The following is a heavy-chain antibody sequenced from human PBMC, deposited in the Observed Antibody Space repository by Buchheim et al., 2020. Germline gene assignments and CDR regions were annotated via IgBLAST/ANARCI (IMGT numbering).Heavy chain of an antibody. CDR2: IYYSGST. J-gene: IGHJ3*02. V-gene: IGHV4-39*07. Sequence: QLQLQESGPGLVKPSETLSLTCTVSGGSISSSSYYWGWIRQPPGKGLEWIGSIYYSGSTYYNPSLKSRVTISVDTSKNQFSLKLSSVTAADTAVYYCAREPASGSYWDGAFDIWGQGT. D-gene: IGHD1-26*01. CDR1: GGSISSSSYY. CDR3: AREPASGSYWDGAFDI.